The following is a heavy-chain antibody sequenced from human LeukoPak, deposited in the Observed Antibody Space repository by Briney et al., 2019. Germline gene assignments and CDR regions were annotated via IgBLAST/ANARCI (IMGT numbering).Heavy chain of an antibody. D-gene: IGHD6-13*01. CDR1: GFTFSSYA. CDR2: ISGSGGGT. J-gene: IGHJ6*03. Sequence: GGSLRLSCAASGFTFSSYAMSWVRQAPGKGLEWVSAISGSGGGTYYADSVKGRFTISRDNSKNTLYLQMNSLRAEDTAVYYCAKATPYSSSWYRGSNYYYYMDVWGKGTTVTVSS. V-gene: IGHV3-23*01. CDR3: AKATPYSSSWYRGSNYYYYMDV.